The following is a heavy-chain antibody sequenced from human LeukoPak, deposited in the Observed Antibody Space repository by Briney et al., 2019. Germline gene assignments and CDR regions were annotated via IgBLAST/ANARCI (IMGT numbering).Heavy chain of an antibody. CDR2: IRYDGSNK. V-gene: IGHV3-30*02. D-gene: IGHD3-22*01. CDR3: TKGAFDVYYYDSRGAFDI. CDR1: GFTFSSYV. Sequence: GGSLRLSCAASGFTFSSYVMHWVRQAPGKGLEWVAFIRYDGSNKYYADSVKGRFTISRDNSKNTLYLQMNSLRAEDTAVYYCTKGAFDVYYYDSRGAFDIWGQGTMVTVSS. J-gene: IGHJ3*02.